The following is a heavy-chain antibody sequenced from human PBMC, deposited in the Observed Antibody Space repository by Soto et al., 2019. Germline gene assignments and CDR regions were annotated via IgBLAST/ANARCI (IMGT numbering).Heavy chain of an antibody. CDR1: GGSISSSSYY. V-gene: IGHV4-39*01. D-gene: IGHD3-10*01. CDR2: IYYSGST. CDR3: VTVWFGKSQH. Sequence: QLQLPESGPGLVKPSETLSLTCTVSGGSISSSSYYWVWIRHPPGKGLVWIGSIYYSGSTFYYPSRMSRFTITVGPSMNQFPLKLSSVTAADTAVYYCVTVWFGKSQHCRQGTL. J-gene: IGHJ1*01.